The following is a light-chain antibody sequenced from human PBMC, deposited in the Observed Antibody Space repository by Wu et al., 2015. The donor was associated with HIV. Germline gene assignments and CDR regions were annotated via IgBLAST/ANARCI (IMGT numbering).Light chain of an antibody. CDR1: QSLNSD. CDR2: DAS. Sequence: IVLTQSPATLSLSPGERATLSCRASQSLNSDLAWYQQRPGQAPRLLIFDASNRATGIPVRFSGSGSGTDFTLTINRLEPEDFAVYYCQHYGALPPYTFGQGTKLEIK. J-gene: IGKJ2*01. V-gene: IGKV3-11*01. CDR3: QHYGALPPYT.